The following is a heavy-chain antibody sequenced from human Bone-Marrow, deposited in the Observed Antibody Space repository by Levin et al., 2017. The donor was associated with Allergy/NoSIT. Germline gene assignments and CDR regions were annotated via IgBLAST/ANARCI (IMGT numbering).Heavy chain of an antibody. CDR1: GFTFSSYA. Sequence: GGSLRLSCAASGFTFSSYAMSWVRQAPGKGLEWVSAISGSGGSTYYADSVKGRFTISRDNSKNTLYLQMNSLRAEDTAVYYCAKDSPLDFWSGYPSYYYDGMDVWGQGTTVTVSS. J-gene: IGHJ6*02. D-gene: IGHD3-3*01. CDR2: ISGSGGST. V-gene: IGHV3-23*01. CDR3: AKDSPLDFWSGYPSYYYDGMDV.